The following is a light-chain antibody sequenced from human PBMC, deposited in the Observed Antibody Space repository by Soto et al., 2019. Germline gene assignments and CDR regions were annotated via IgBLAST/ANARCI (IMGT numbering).Light chain of an antibody. CDR2: AAS. Sequence: EIVMTQSPATLSMSLGERATLSCRASQSVGSNLAWYQQRPGQAPRLLIYAASTRATGLPARFSGSGSGTEFTLTISSLQSEDFAVYYCQHYNNWPPITFGQGTKVDIK. CDR1: QSVGSN. CDR3: QHYNNWPPIT. V-gene: IGKV3-15*01. J-gene: IGKJ1*01.